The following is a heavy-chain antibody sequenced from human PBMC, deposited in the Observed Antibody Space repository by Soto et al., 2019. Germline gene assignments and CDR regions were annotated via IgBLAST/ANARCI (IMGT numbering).Heavy chain of an antibody. Sequence: QVQLVQSGGEVKKPGASVKVSCKTSGYTFTNYGITWVRQAPGQGLKWMGWISAYNGDTNYAQKFQGRVIMTTDTSTTTAYRELRSLRSDDTAVYYCARGPAGGLRGGVSYWGQGTLVIVSS. D-gene: IGHD2-15*01. V-gene: IGHV1-18*04. CDR2: ISAYNGDT. CDR1: GYTFTNYG. CDR3: ARGPAGGLRGGVSY. J-gene: IGHJ4*02.